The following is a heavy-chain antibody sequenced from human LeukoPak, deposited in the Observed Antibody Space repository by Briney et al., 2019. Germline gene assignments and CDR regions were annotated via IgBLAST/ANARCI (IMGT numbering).Heavy chain of an antibody. CDR3: ARHRRVRGVIQYYFDY. V-gene: IGHV4-39*01. CDR1: GGSISSSSYY. CDR2: IYYSGST. J-gene: IGHJ4*02. D-gene: IGHD3-10*01. Sequence: ASETLSLTCTVSGGSISSSSYYWGWIRQPPGKGLEWIGSIYYSGSTYYNPPLKSRVTISVDTSKNQFSLKLSSVTAADTAVYYCARHRRVRGVIQYYFDYWGQGTLVTVSS.